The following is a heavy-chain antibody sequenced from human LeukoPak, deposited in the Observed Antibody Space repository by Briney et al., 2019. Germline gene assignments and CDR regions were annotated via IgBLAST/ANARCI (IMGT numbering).Heavy chain of an antibody. Sequence: ASVKVSCKAPGYTFTSYGISWVRQAPGQGLEWMGVINPSGGTTGHAQKFQGRVTMTRDTSTSTVYMELSSLRSEDTAVYYCARRDGYKYDYWGQGTLVTVSS. V-gene: IGHV1-46*01. D-gene: IGHD5-24*01. CDR2: INPSGGTT. J-gene: IGHJ4*02. CDR3: ARRDGYKYDY. CDR1: GYTFTSYG.